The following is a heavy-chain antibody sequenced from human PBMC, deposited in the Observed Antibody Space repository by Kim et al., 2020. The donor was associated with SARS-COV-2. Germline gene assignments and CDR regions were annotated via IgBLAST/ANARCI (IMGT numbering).Heavy chain of an antibody. D-gene: IGHD2-2*01. CDR1: VFTFSGSA. J-gene: IGHJ6*01. CDR2: IRSKAHTYAT. Sequence: GGSLRLSCAASVFTFSGSAIHWVRQAPGKGLEWVGRIRSKAHTYATAYAASMGGRFTISRDDSKNTAYLQMNSLKTEDTAVYFCTGASPSFYHYAMDVWG. CDR3: TGASPSFYHYAMDV. V-gene: IGHV3-73*01.